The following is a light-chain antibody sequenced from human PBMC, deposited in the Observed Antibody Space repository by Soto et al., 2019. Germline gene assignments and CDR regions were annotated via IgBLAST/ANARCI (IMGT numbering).Light chain of an antibody. Sequence: DIQMTQSPSTLSASIGDRVTITCRASQTIDSWLAWYQQRPGKPPNLLIYKASTLASGVPSRFSGSGSGTDFTLTISSLQPEDFATYYCQQLNSFPLTFGGGTKVDTK. V-gene: IGKV1-5*03. CDR1: QTIDSW. CDR3: QQLNSFPLT. J-gene: IGKJ4*01. CDR2: KAS.